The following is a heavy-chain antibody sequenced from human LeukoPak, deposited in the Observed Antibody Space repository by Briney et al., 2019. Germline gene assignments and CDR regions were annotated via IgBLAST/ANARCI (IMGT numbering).Heavy chain of an antibody. V-gene: IGHV4-39*02. CDR1: GGSISNNFYY. CDR2: IYYTGTT. D-gene: IGHD3/OR15-3a*01. J-gene: IGHJ4*02. Sequence: PSETLSLTCTVSGGSISNNFYYWAWIRQPPGRGLEWIGTIYYTGTTSYHPSLKSRVSISVDTSKNRFSLKLTSVTAADTAVYYCARWAAGLGHFAYWGQGTLVTVSS. CDR3: ARWAAGLGHFAY.